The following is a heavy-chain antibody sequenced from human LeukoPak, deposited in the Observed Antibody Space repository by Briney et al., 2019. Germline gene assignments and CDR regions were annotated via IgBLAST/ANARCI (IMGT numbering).Heavy chain of an antibody. J-gene: IGHJ4*02. CDR3: ARSRDYYDTSRYLFEY. CDR1: GFTFTDYY. CDR2: IRSSGSTI. Sequence: GGSLRLSCAASGFTFTDYYMSWIRQAPGKGLEWLAYIRSSGSTIYYADPVKGRCTISRDNAKNSLYLQMNSLRAEDTAVYYCARSRDYYDTSRYLFEYWGQGALVTVSS. D-gene: IGHD3-22*01. V-gene: IGHV3-11*01.